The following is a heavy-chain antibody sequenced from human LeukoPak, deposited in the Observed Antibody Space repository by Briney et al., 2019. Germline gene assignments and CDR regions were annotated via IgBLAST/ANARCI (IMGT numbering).Heavy chain of an antibody. Sequence: TGGSLRLSCAASGFTFSSYSMNWVRQAPGKGLEWVSYISSSSSTIYYADSVKGRFTISRDSAMNSLYLQMNSLRAEDTAVYYCARDLNDFWSGYSYDYWGQGTLVTVSS. CDR3: ARDLNDFWSGYSYDY. V-gene: IGHV3-48*01. D-gene: IGHD3-3*01. CDR2: ISSSSSTI. J-gene: IGHJ4*02. CDR1: GFTFSSYS.